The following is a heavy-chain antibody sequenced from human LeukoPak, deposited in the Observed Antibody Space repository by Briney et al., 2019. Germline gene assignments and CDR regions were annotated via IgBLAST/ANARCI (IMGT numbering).Heavy chain of an antibody. D-gene: IGHD3-3*01. CDR2: IFYSGST. V-gene: IGHV4-59*12. CDR3: ARRHYDFWSGYWSFDY. CDR1: GGSISNYY. Sequence: SETLSLTCIVSGGSISNYYWSWIRQPPGKGLEWIGYIFYSGSTDYNPSLKSRVTILIDTSKNQFSLKLSSVTAADTAEYYCARRHYDFWSGYWSFDYWGQGTLVTVSS. J-gene: IGHJ4*02.